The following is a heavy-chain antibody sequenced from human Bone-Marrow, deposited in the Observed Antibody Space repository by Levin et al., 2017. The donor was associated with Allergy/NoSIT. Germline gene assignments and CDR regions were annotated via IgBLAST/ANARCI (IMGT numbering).Heavy chain of an antibody. J-gene: IGHJ3*02. CDR2: INHSGNT. D-gene: IGHD3-10*01. Sequence: PSETLSLICGVQGGSLSGYYWNWIRQAPGKGLEWIGEINHSGNTNYNPSVKSRVTISVDTSKKQISLRLSSVTAADTAVYYCARGPEDPRGGFDIWGQGTMVTFSS. V-gene: IGHV4-34*01. CDR3: ARGPEDPRGGFDI. CDR1: GGSLSGYY.